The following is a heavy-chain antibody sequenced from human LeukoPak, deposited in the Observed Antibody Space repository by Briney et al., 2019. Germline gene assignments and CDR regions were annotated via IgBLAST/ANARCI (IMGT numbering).Heavy chain of an antibody. CDR3: ARGYCSGGSCFSSTGNFDL. V-gene: IGHV3-7*04. J-gene: IGHJ2*01. D-gene: IGHD2-15*01. CDR2: IKQDGSEK. Sequence: PGGSLRLSCAASGFTLSSFWMSWVRQAPGKGLEWVANIKQDGSEKYYVDSVKGRFTVSRDNAENSLYLQMNSLRAEDTAVYYCARGYCSGGSCFSSTGNFDLWGRGTLVTVSS. CDR1: GFTLSSFW.